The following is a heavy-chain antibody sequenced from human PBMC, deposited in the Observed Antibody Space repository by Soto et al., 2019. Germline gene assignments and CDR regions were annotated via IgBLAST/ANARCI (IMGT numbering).Heavy chain of an antibody. J-gene: IGHJ5*02. V-gene: IGHV1-18*01. CDR3: ARDPLCLGQNNWFDP. D-gene: IGHD3-16*01. Sequence: ASVKVSCKASGYTFTSYGISWVRQAPGQGLEWMGWISAYNGNTNYAQKLQGRVTMTTDTSTSTAYMELRSLRSDDTAVYYCARDPLCLGQNNWFDPWGQGTLVTVSS. CDR1: GYTFTSYG. CDR2: ISAYNGNT.